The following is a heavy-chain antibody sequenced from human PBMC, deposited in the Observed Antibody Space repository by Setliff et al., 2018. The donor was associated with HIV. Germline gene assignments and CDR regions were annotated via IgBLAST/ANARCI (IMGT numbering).Heavy chain of an antibody. CDR1: GGSFSGYS. J-gene: IGHJ3*02. V-gene: IGHV4-34*01. Sequence: SETLSLTCAVYGGSFSGYSWIWIRQPPGKGLEWIGEINHSGSANYNPSLKSRVTISLDTSKNQFSLKLSSVTAADTAVYYCARGPRGIAVAGDAFDIWGQGTMVTVSS. D-gene: IGHD6-19*01. CDR3: ARGPRGIAVAGDAFDI. CDR2: INHSGSA.